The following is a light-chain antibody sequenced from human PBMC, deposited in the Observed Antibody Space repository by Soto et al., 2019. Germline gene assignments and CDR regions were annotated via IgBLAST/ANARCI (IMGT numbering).Light chain of an antibody. CDR2: GAS. CDR1: QSVSSN. Sequence: EIVMTQSPATLSVSPGERATLSCRASQSVSSNLAWYQQKPGQAPRLLIYGASTRATGISARLSGSGCGAEFTLTISILQSEDFAVYYCQQYNNWPKTFGQGTKVEIK. J-gene: IGKJ1*01. V-gene: IGKV3-15*01. CDR3: QQYNNWPKT.